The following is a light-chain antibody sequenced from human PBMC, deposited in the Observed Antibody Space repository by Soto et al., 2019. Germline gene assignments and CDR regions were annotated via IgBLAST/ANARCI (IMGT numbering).Light chain of an antibody. CDR3: QSYDSSLSSYV. CDR2: DNS. J-gene: IGLJ1*01. V-gene: IGLV1-40*01. Sequence: QYVRTEPPSVSVAPGQRVTISCPGSSSNIGAGYDVNWYQQLPGTAPKLLIYDNSNRPSGVPDRFSGSKSGTSASLAITGLQAEDEADYYCQSYDSSLSSYVFGTGTKVTVL. CDR1: SSNIGAGYD.